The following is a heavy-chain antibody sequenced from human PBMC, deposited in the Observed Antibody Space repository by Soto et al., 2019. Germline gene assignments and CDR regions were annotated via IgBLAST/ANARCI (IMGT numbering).Heavy chain of an antibody. V-gene: IGHV1-18*01. D-gene: IGHD2-15*01. J-gene: IGHJ6*03. CDR1: GYPCRSYD. CDR3: ARGTIVVSPYYYMDV. CDR2: ISVYNGNT. Sequence: QVQLVQSGGEVKKIGASVRVSCRASGYPCRSYDISWVRQAPGQGLEWMGWISVYNGNTNYAPKFQGRVTMTTDTPTSTVHMELRGLRSDDTAIYYCARGTIVVSPYYYMDVWGKGTTVTVSS.